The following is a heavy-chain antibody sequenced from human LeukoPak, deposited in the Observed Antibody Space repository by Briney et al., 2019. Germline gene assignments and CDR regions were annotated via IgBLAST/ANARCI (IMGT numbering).Heavy chain of an antibody. Sequence: PSQTLSLTCAVSGGSISSGGYSWSWIRQPPGKGLEWIGYIYHSGSTYYNPSLKSRVTISVDRSKNQFSPKLSSVTAADTAVYYCARGSDFWSGYYREAFDIWGQGTMVTVSS. CDR3: ARGSDFWSGYYREAFDI. CDR1: GGSISSGGYS. CDR2: IYHSGST. J-gene: IGHJ3*02. D-gene: IGHD3-3*01. V-gene: IGHV4-30-2*01.